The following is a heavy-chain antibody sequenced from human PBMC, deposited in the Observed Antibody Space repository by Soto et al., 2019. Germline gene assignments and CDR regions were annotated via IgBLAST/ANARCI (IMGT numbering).Heavy chain of an antibody. CDR3: ATAASIFGAASGY. J-gene: IGHJ4*02. CDR1: GVTFSSHS. D-gene: IGHD3-3*01. CDR2: IIHFVGTE. V-gene: IGHV1-69*08. Sequence: QVQLVQSGAEVKKPGSSVKVSCKAPGVTFSSHSFTWVRQAPGQGLEWMGRIIHFVGTESHAQQVKGRDTVSAGTSAGTVYMELSSLTSDDTAIYYCATAASIFGAASGYWGQGTLVTVYS.